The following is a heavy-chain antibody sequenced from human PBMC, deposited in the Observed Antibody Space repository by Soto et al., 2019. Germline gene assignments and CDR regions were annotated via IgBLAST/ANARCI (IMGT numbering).Heavy chain of an antibody. D-gene: IGHD2-21*02. J-gene: IGHJ3*02. CDR1: GGSISSYY. Sequence: SETLSLTCTVSGGSISSYYWSWIRQPPGKGLEWIGYIYYSGSTNYNPSLKSRVTISVDTSKNQFSLKLSSVTAAGTAVYYCARGDGFGAFDIWGQGTMVTVSS. CDR2: IYYSGST. CDR3: ARGDGFGAFDI. V-gene: IGHV4-59*08.